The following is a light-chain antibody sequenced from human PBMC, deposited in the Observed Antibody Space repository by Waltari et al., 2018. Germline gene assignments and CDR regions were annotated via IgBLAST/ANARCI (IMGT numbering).Light chain of an antibody. J-gene: IGLJ3*02. V-gene: IGLV8-61*01. CDR3: SLYMAQGTWV. CDR2: TTH. Sequence: QNVVTQEPSLSVSPGGTVTLTCGLTSGSVSMSYYPSWYQQTPGQSPRTLIYTTHVRSSGVPDRFSGSSVGNKAALTITGAQPEDESDYYCSLYMAQGTWVFGGGTKLTVL. CDR1: SGSVSMSYY.